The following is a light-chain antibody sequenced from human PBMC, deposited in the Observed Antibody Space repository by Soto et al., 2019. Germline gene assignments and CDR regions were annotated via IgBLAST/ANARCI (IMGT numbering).Light chain of an antibody. J-gene: IGKJ5*01. CDR1: QSVASN. Sequence: TLPVPPLARATLSCRASQSVASNLAWYQQRPGQAPSLLIFGASTRAPGIPGRFSGSGSGTDFTLTISSLQSEDFAVYHCQHDNNWTLKFGQGTRLEIK. CDR2: GAS. CDR3: QHDNNWTLK. V-gene: IGKV3-15*01.